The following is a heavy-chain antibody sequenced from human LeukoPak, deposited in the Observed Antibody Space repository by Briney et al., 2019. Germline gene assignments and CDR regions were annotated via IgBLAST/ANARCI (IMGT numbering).Heavy chain of an antibody. Sequence: SETLSLTCTVSGGSISSYYWSWIRLPPGKGLEWIGYIYYSGSTNYNPSLKSRVTISVDTSKNQFSLKLSSVTAADTAVYYCARDPGYCSGGSCSDYYYYGMDVWGKGTTVTVSS. CDR1: GGSISSYY. J-gene: IGHJ6*04. V-gene: IGHV4-59*01. CDR3: ARDPGYCSGGSCSDYYYYGMDV. CDR2: IYYSGST. D-gene: IGHD2-15*01.